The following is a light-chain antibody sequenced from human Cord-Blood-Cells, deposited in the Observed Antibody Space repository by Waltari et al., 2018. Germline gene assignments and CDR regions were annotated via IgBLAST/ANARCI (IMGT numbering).Light chain of an antibody. CDR3: QQRSNWPPIT. V-gene: IGKV3-11*01. CDR2: DAS. Sequence: EIVLTQSPATLSLSPGERATLSCRASQSVSSYLAWYQQNPGQAPRLLIYDASNRATGIPARFSGSVSGTDFTLTISSLEPEDFAVYYCQQRSNWPPITFGQGTRLEIK. J-gene: IGKJ5*01. CDR1: QSVSSY.